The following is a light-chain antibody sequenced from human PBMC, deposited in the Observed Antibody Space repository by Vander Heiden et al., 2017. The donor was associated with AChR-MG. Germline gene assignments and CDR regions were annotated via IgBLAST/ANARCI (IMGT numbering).Light chain of an antibody. V-gene: IGLV2-14*03. J-gene: IGLJ2*01. CDR1: SSDVGGHNY. CDR3: SSYTDTTTLVV. CDR2: DVN. Sequence: QSALTQPAYVSGSPGQSLTLSCTGTSSDVGGHNYVSWYQQHPGNAPKLLIYDVNNRPSGVSNRFSGSKSGNTASLTVSGLQAEDEADYYCSSYTDTTTLVVFGGGTKLTGL.